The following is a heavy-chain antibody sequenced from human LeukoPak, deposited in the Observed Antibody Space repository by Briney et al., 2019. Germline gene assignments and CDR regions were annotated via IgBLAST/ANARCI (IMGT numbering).Heavy chain of an antibody. CDR1: GDSVSSNSAA. CDR3: ARSNRVVVVAATIGYYYYGMDV. J-gene: IGHJ6*02. CDR2: TYYRSKWYN. D-gene: IGHD2-15*01. Sequence: SQTLSLTCAISGDSVSSNSAAWNWIRQSPSGGLEWLGRTYYRSKWYNDYAVSVKSRITINPDTSKNQFSLQLNSVTPEDTAVYYCARSNRVVVVAATIGYYYYGMDVWGQGTTVTVSS. V-gene: IGHV6-1*01.